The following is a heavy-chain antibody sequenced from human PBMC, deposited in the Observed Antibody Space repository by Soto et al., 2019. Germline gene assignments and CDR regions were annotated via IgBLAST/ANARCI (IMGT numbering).Heavy chain of an antibody. CDR2: ISYDETNE. J-gene: IGHJ6*02. Sequence: GGSLRLSCVASGFTFGSHGVHWVRQAPGKGLEWVAVISYDETNEHYVDSVKGRFTISGDNSKSILYLQMNRLRPEDTAVYKCAKDLRTTISDYGMDVWGQGTTVTVSS. CDR1: GFTFGSHG. CDR3: AKDLRTTISDYGMDV. V-gene: IGHV3-30*18.